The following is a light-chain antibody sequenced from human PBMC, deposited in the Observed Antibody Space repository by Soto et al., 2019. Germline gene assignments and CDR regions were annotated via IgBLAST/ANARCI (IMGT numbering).Light chain of an antibody. V-gene: IGLV4-60*02. CDR2: LEGSGSY. Sequence: QSVLTQSSSASASLGSSVKLTCTLSSGHSSYIIAWHQQQPGKAPRYLMKLEGSGSYNKGSGVPDRFSGYSSGADRYLTISKLQFEDEADYYCETWDSNTRVFGGGTKLTVL. CDR3: ETWDSNTRV. CDR1: SGHSSYI. J-gene: IGLJ3*02.